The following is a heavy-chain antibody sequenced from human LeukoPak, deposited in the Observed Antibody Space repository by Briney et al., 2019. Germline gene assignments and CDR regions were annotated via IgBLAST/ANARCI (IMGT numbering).Heavy chain of an antibody. D-gene: IGHD3-10*01. CDR1: GYTFTGYY. V-gene: IGHV1-46*01. CDR3: AREILWFGELYYYGMDV. CDR2: INPSGGST. Sequence: ASVKVSCKASGYTFTGYYMHWVRQAPGQGLEWMGIINPSGGSTSYAQKFQGRVTMTRDTSTSTVYMELSSLRSEDTAVYYCAREILWFGELYYYGMDVWGQGTTVTVSS. J-gene: IGHJ6*02.